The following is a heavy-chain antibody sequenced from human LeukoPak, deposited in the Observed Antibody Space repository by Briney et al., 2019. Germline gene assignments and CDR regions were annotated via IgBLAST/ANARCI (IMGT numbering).Heavy chain of an antibody. CDR3: ARVYNGYYRFDP. D-gene: IGHD5-12*01. CDR2: IYYSGTT. V-gene: IGHV4-59*01. CDR1: GGSISSYY. Sequence: LETLSLTCTVSGGSISSYYWSWIRQPPGKGLEWIGYIYYSGTTNYNPSLKSRVTISVDTSKNQFSLKLSSVTAADTAVYYCARVYNGYYRFDPWGQGTLVTVSS. J-gene: IGHJ5*02.